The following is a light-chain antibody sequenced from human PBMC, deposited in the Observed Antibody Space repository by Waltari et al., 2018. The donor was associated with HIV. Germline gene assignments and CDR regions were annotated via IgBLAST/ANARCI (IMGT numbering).Light chain of an antibody. CDR1: QGISSA. CDR2: DAS. CDR3: QQFNSYLLT. J-gene: IGKJ4*01. V-gene: IGKV1-13*02. Sequence: AIQLTPSPSSLSASVGDRVTITCRASQGISSALAWYQQKPGKAPKLLIYDASSLESGVPSRFSGSGSGTDFNLTISSLQPEEFATYYCQQFNSYLLTFGGGTKVEIK.